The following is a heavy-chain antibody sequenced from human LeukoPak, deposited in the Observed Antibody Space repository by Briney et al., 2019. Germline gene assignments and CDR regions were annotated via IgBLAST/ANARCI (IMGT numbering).Heavy chain of an antibody. CDR2: INPNSGGT. D-gene: IGHD6-13*01. J-gene: IGHJ5*02. V-gene: IGHV1-2*02. CDR1: GYTFTGYY. CDR3: ARDGLIAAAGTNWFDP. Sequence: ASVKVSCKASGYTFTGYYMHWVRQAPGQGLEWMGWINPNSGGTNYAQKFQGRVTMTSDTSISTAYMELSRLRSDDTAVYYCARDGLIAAAGTNWFDPWGQGTLVTVSS.